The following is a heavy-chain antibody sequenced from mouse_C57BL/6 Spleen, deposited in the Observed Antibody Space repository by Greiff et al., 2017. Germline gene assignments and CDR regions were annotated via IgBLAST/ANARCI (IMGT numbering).Heavy chain of an antibody. CDR3: TRPAQATQGFFDY. J-gene: IGHJ2*01. CDR1: GYTFTDYE. Sequence: QVQLQQSGAELVRPGASVTLSCKASGYTFTDYEMHWVKQTPVHGLEWIGAIDPETGGTAYNQKFKGKAILTADKSSSTAYMELRSLTSEDSAVYYCTRPAQATQGFFDYWGQGTTRTVSS. CDR2: IDPETGGT. V-gene: IGHV1-15*01. D-gene: IGHD3-2*02.